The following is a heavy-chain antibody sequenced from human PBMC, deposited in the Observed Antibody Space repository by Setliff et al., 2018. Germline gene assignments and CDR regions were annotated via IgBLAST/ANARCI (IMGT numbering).Heavy chain of an antibody. D-gene: IGHD3-3*01. Sequence: GGSLRLSCSASGFTFSSLWMAWVRQAPGRGLEWVANINQGGSDQFYVESVKGRFTISRENAKNSLYLQMNSLRVEDTAAYYCARDVFDFRTGQAGPWGQGTLVTVSS. CDR3: ARDVFDFRTGQAGP. J-gene: IGHJ5*02. V-gene: IGHV3-7*01. CDR2: INQGGSDQ. CDR1: GFTFSSLW.